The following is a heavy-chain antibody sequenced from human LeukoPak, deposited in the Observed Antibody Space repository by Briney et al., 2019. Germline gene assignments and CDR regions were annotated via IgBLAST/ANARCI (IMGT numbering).Heavy chain of an antibody. CDR1: GYSFTNYW. Sequence: GESRKISCKGSGYSFTNYWITWVRQMPGKGLEWMGIIYPGDSDTRYSPSFQGQVTISVDKSISTAYLQWSSLKASDTAMYYCARLGPAPPPSSSFFDYWGQGTLVTVSS. D-gene: IGHD6-6*01. CDR2: IYPGDSDT. J-gene: IGHJ4*02. CDR3: ARLGPAPPPSSSFFDY. V-gene: IGHV5-51*01.